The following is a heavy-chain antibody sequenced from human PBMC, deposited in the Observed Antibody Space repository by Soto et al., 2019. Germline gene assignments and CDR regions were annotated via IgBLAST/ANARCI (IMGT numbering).Heavy chain of an antibody. V-gene: IGHV3-30*04. CDR3: ARDHMRGYYDSSGYYYGSGDY. J-gene: IGHJ4*02. Sequence: GGSLRLSCAASGFTFSSYAMHWVRQAPGKGLEWVAVISYDGSNKYYADSVKGRFTISRDKSKNTLYLQMNSLRAEDTAVYYCARDHMRGYYDSSGYYYGSGDYWGQGTLVTVSS. CDR1: GFTFSSYA. CDR2: ISYDGSNK. D-gene: IGHD3-22*01.